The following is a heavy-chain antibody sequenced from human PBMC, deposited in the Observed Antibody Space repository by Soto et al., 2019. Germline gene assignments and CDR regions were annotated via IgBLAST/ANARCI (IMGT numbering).Heavy chain of an antibody. Sequence: EVQVVESGGGLVQPGGSRRLSCAASGFTFSSNSMNWVRQAPGKGLEWISYISSSSSTIYADSVKGRFTISRDNAKNSLYLQMNSLRDEDTAVYYCARVIWSGHLTSDLWGQGTLVTVSS. V-gene: IGHV3-48*02. D-gene: IGHD3-3*01. CDR3: ARVIWSGHLTSDL. CDR1: GFTFSSNS. J-gene: IGHJ5*02. CDR2: ISSSSSTI.